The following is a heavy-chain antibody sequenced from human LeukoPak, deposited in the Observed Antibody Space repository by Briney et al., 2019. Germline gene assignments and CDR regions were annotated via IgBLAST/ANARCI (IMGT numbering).Heavy chain of an antibody. J-gene: IGHJ4*02. CDR1: GGSFSGYY. CDR3: ARGRRGGMITFGGVPDY. CDR2: INHSGST. D-gene: IGHD3-16*01. Sequence: SETLSLTCAVYGGSFSGYYWSWIRQPPGKGLEWIGEINHSGSTNYNPSLKSRVTISVDTSKNQFSLKLSSVTAADTAVYYCARGRRGGMITFGGVPDYWGQGTLVTVSS. V-gene: IGHV4-34*01.